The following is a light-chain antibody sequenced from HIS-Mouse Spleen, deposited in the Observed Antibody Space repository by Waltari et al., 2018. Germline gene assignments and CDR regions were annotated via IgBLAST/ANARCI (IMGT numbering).Light chain of an antibody. J-gene: IGLJ3*02. CDR2: SNN. Sequence: QSVLTRPPSASGPPGQRVTISCSGSSSNIGSNTVNWYQQLPGTAPKLLNYSNNQRPSGVPDRFSGSKSRTSASLAISGLQSEDEADYYCAAWDDSLNGWVFGGGTKLTVL. CDR3: AAWDDSLNGWV. CDR1: SSNIGSNT. V-gene: IGLV1-44*01.